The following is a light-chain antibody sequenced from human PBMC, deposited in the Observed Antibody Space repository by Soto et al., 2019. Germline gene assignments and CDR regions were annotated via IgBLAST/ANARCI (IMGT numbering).Light chain of an antibody. CDR3: QQYSVYWT. V-gene: IGKV1-5*01. Sequence: DIQMTQSPSTLSASVGDRVTITCRASQSISSWLAWYQQKPGKAPKVLIYDASSWAGGAPSRFTGSGSGTEFTLTINSLQPDDFATYYCQQYSVYWTFGQGTKVDIK. CDR1: QSISSW. J-gene: IGKJ1*01. CDR2: DAS.